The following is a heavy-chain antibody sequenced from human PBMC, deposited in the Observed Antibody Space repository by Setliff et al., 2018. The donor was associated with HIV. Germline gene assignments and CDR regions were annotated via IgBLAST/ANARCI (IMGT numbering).Heavy chain of an antibody. CDR1: GGSFSAYY. CDR2: INHSGGT. V-gene: IGHV4-34*01. CDR3: ARGGSSSGWTNYYYGMDV. J-gene: IGHJ6*02. D-gene: IGHD6-19*01. Sequence: PSETLSLTCAVYGGSFSAYYWSWIRQTPGKGLEWIGEINHSGGTNYNPSLKSRVTMSVDTSKNQFSLKLSSVTAADTAVYYCARGGSSSGWTNYYYGMDVWGQGTTVTVSS.